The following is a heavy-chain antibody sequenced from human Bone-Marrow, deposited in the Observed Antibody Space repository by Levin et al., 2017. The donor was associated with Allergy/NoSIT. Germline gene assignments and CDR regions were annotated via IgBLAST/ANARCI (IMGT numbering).Heavy chain of an antibody. CDR2: IYNSGSA. CDR1: GGSFSSAGHY. V-gene: IGHV4-31*03. D-gene: IGHD2-15*01. Sequence: PSETLSLTCSVSGGSFSSAGHYWTWIRQHPGRGLEWIGYIYNSGSAHYNPYLKSRFTMSVDTTQKQFSLKVTSVTAADTAVYYCARGGESTVVVPPTPMIDYWGQGIVVTVSS. CDR3: ARGGESTVVVPPTPMIDY. J-gene: IGHJ4*02.